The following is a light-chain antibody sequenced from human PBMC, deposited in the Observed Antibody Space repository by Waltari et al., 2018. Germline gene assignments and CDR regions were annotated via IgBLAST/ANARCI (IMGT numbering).Light chain of an antibody. V-gene: IGKV3-15*01. Sequence: EIVMTQSPATLSVSPGDRVTIACRASQSVNSKLAWYQQKPGQPPSLLIYDASTRATDVPARFSGRGSGTEFTLTISSLQSEDLGTYYCQQYYEWPPLTFGGGTKIDTK. CDR1: QSVNSK. CDR3: QQYYEWPPLT. CDR2: DAS. J-gene: IGKJ4*01.